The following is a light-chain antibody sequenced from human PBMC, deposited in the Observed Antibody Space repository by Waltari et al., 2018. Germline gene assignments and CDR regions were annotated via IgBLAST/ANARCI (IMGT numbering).Light chain of an antibody. Sequence: DIQMTQSPSTLAASVGDRVTIPCRASPSVSGWLAWYQQKPGEAPKLLIYRTASLESGVPSRFSGSGSGTEFTLTISSLQPDDFATYYCQQYNSFWTFGQGTKVEIK. CDR2: RTA. V-gene: IGKV1-5*03. CDR1: PSVSGW. J-gene: IGKJ1*01. CDR3: QQYNSFWT.